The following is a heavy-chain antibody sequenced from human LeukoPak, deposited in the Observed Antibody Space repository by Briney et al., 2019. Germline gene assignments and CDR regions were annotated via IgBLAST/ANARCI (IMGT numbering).Heavy chain of an antibody. J-gene: IGHJ4*02. D-gene: IGHD1-26*01. Sequence: SETLSLTCTVSGGSISRSSYYWGWIRQPPGKVLEWIGSIYYSGSTYYNPSLKSRVTISVDTSKNQFSLKLSSVTAADTAVYYCAGGSYSVWSPFFWGQGTLVTVSS. CDR2: IYYSGST. CDR3: AGGSYSVWSPFF. V-gene: IGHV4-39*07. CDR1: GGSISRSSYY.